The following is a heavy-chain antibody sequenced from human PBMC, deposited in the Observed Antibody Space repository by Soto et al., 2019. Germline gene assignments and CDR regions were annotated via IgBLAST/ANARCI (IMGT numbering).Heavy chain of an antibody. Sequence: QVQLVESGGGVVQPGRSLRLSCAASGFTFSSYGMHWVRQAPGKGLEWVAVIYYDGSNKYYADSVKGRFTISRDNSKNTLYLQMNSXRAEDTAVFYCARSQYSSSWYPFDYWGQGTLVTVSS. CDR3: ARSQYSSSWYPFDY. CDR1: GFTFSSYG. D-gene: IGHD6-13*01. V-gene: IGHV3-33*01. J-gene: IGHJ4*02. CDR2: IYYDGSNK.